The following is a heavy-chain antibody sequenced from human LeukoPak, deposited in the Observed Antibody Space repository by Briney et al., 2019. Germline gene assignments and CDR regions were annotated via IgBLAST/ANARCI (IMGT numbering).Heavy chain of an antibody. CDR1: GYTFTDYY. J-gene: IGHJ4*02. V-gene: IGHV1-2*06. Sequence: GASVKVSCKASGYTFTDYYMHWVRQAPGQGLEWMGRIKPNSGGTNYGQKFQGRVTMTRDTSISIAYMELSNLRSDDTAVYYCARVHYDILTDLGYFDYWGQGTLVTVSS. CDR3: ARVHYDILTDLGYFDY. CDR2: IKPNSGGT. D-gene: IGHD3-9*01.